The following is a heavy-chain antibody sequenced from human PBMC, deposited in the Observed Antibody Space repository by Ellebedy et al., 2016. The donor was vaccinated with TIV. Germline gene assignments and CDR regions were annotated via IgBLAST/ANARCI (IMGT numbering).Heavy chain of an antibody. CDR2: ISSRSSYT. Sequence: GESLKISCAASGFPFSAYYMSWIRQAPGKGLEWVSWISSRSSYTNYAASVKGRFTISRDNAENSLYLQMNSLRAEDTAVYYCATIFEYWGQGILVTVSS. J-gene: IGHJ4*02. D-gene: IGHD1-7*01. V-gene: IGHV3-11*06. CDR3: ATIFEY. CDR1: GFPFSAYY.